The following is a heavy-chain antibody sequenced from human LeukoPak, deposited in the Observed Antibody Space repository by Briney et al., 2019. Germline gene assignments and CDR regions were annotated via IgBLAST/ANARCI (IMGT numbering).Heavy chain of an antibody. V-gene: IGHV1-2*06. CDR3: ARRSRHSSSWYYFDY. CDR2: INPNSGGT. D-gene: IGHD6-13*01. J-gene: IGHJ4*02. CDR1: GYTFTVYY. Sequence: ASVKVSCKASGYTFTVYYMHWVRQAPGQGLEWMGRINPNSGGTNYAQKFQGRVTMTRDTSISTAYMELSRLRSDDTAVYYCARRSRHSSSWYYFDYWGQGTLVTVSS.